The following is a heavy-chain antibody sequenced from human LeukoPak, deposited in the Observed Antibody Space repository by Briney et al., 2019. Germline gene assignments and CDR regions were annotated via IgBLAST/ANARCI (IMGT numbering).Heavy chain of an antibody. CDR2: ISISSTTI. CDR3: VRDFREQCLDY. V-gene: IGHV3-48*01. J-gene: IGHJ4*02. D-gene: IGHD6-19*01. CDR1: GFTFSSYS. Sequence: GSLRLSCAVSGFTFSSYSMNWVRQAPGKGLEWVSYISISSTTIYCADSVKGRFTISRDNAKDSLYLEMNSLRAEDTAVYYCVRDFREQCLDYWGQGTLVTVSS.